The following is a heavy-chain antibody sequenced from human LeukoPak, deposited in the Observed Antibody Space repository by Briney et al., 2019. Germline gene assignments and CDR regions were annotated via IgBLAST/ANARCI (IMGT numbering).Heavy chain of an antibody. D-gene: IGHD3-22*01. J-gene: IGHJ4*02. Sequence: SETLSLTCTVSGDSISSSSYFWGWIRQPPGKGLEWIGNIYYTGSTYYNPSLTSRVTISVDTSKNQFSLKLSSLTAADTAVYYCARTGYYDNTGYYPLPDSWGQGTLVTVSS. CDR3: ARTGYYDNTGYYPLPDS. CDR2: IYYTGST. V-gene: IGHV4-39*07. CDR1: GDSISSSSYF.